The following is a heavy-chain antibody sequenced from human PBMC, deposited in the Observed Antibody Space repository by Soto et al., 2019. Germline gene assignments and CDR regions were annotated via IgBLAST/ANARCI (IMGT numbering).Heavy chain of an antibody. J-gene: IGHJ6*02. D-gene: IGHD3-22*01. CDR1: GCSRSSGYYC. Sequence: SETLSLSCPFSGCSRSSGYYCWSWIRPPPGKGLEWIGYIYYSGSTYYNPSLKSRVTISVDTSKNQFSLKLSPVTAADTAVYYCASETYYYDSSGLFPARRYYYGMDGWGQGTTVTVSS. V-gene: IGHV4-30-4*02. CDR3: ASETYYYDSSGLFPARRYYYGMDG. CDR2: IYYSGST.